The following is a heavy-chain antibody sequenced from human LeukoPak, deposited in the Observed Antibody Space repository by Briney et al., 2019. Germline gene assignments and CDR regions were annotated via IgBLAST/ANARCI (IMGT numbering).Heavy chain of an antibody. V-gene: IGHV4-39*07. CDR2: IYYSGST. Sequence: SETLSLTCTVSGGSISSSSYYWGWIRQPPGKGLEWIGSIYYSGSTYYNPSLKSRVTISVDTSKNQFSLNLSSVTAADTAVYYCARGRGAGRYSYGYVGYWGQGTLVTVSS. CDR1: GGSISSSSYY. D-gene: IGHD5-18*01. J-gene: IGHJ4*02. CDR3: ARGRGAGRYSYGYVGY.